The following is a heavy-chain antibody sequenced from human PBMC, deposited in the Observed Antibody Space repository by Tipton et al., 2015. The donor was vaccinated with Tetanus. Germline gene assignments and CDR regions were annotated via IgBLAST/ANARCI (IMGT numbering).Heavy chain of an antibody. CDR3: ARGWHSDPEGYCSGGTPLDY. J-gene: IGHJ4*02. CDR2: IYSCGST. D-gene: IGHD2-15*01. CDR1: GFTVSSNY. V-gene: IGHV3-66*03. Sequence: QLVQSGGGLIQPGGSLRLSCAASGFTVSSNYMSWVCQAPGKGLEWVSVIYSCGSTYYADSVKGRFTISRGNSKNTLYLQMNSPRAEDTAVYYCARGWHSDPEGYCSGGTPLDYWGQGTPVTVSS.